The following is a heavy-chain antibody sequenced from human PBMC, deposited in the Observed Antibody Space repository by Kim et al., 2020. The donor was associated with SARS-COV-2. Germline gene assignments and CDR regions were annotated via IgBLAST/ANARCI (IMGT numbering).Heavy chain of an antibody. CDR1: GFTFSSYA. CDR3: AKVKPLGYSSGWYVFGVGAFDI. CDR2: ISGSGGST. Sequence: GGSLRLSCAASGFTFSSYAMSWVRQAPGKGLERVSAISGSGGSTYYADSVKGRFTISRDNSKNTLYLQMNSLRAEDTAVYYCAKVKPLGYSSGWYVFGVGAFDIWGQGTMVTVSS. V-gene: IGHV3-23*01. D-gene: IGHD6-19*01. J-gene: IGHJ3*02.